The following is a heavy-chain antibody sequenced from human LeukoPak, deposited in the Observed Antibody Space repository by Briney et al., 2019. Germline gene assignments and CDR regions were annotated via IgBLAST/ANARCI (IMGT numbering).Heavy chain of an antibody. V-gene: IGHV1-2*06. CDR3: ARGLSAVVY. CDR2: INPNSGDT. CDR1: GYTFTGYY. D-gene: IGHD3-16*02. J-gene: IGHJ4*02. Sequence: ASVKVSCKASGYTFTGYYMHWVRQAPGQGLEWMGRINPNSGDTNYARKFQGRVTMTRDTSISTAYMDLSTLRSDDTAVYYCARGLSAVVYWGQGTLVTVSS.